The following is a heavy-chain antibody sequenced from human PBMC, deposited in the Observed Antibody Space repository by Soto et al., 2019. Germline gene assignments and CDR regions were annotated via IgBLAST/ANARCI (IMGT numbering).Heavy chain of an antibody. Sequence: QPGGSLRLSCAASGFTFSSYAMSWVRQAPGKGLEWVSAISGSGGSTYYADSVKGRFTISRDNSKNTLYLQMNSLRAEDTAVYYCAKVNDYGDYVPYYYGMDVWGQGTTVTVSS. CDR2: ISGSGGST. D-gene: IGHD4-17*01. V-gene: IGHV3-23*01. J-gene: IGHJ6*02. CDR1: GFTFSSYA. CDR3: AKVNDYGDYVPYYYGMDV.